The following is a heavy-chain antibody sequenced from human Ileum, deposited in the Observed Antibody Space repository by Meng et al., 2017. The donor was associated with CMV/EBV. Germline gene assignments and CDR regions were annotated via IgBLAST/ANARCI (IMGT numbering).Heavy chain of an antibody. D-gene: IGHD1-7*01. Sequence: PGGSLRLSCAASGFTFSSYWMSWVRQAPGKGLEWVANINQDGSEKYIVDSVKGRFTISRDNAKSSLYLQMSSLRAEDTAVYYCARDRYQNWNFGAHYYQGLDVWGQGTMVTVSS. J-gene: IGHJ6*02. CDR1: GFTFSSYW. CDR3: ARDRYQNWNFGAHYYQGLDV. V-gene: IGHV3-7*01. CDR2: INQDGSEK.